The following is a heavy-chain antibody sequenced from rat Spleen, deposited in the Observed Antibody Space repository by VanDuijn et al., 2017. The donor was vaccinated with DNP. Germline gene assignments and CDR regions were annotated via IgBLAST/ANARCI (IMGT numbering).Heavy chain of an antibody. J-gene: IGHJ2*01. V-gene: IGHV5-29*01. CDR3: TTIGYGANFDY. CDR1: GITFSNYG. Sequence: EVQLVESGGGLVQPGRSLKLSCAVSGITFSNYGMAWVRQAPTKGLEWVATISYDGSSTYYRDSVKGRFTVSRDNEKSTLYLQMDSLRSEDTASYYCTTIGYGANFDYWGQGVMVTVSS. D-gene: IGHD1-11*01. CDR2: ISYDGSST.